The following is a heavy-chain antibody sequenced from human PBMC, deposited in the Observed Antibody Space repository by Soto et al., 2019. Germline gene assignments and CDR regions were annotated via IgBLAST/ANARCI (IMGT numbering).Heavy chain of an antibody. CDR3: ASDPAEVSVGATSTASFDY. D-gene: IGHD1-26*01. CDR2: IIPIFGTA. J-gene: IGHJ4*02. CDR1: GGTFSSYA. V-gene: IGHV1-69*05. Sequence: GASVKVSCKASGGTFSSYAITWVRQAPGQGLEWMGGIIPIFGTANYAQKFQARVTITTDTSTSTAYMELRSLRSEDTAVYYCASDPAEVSVGATSTASFDYWGQGTLVTVSS.